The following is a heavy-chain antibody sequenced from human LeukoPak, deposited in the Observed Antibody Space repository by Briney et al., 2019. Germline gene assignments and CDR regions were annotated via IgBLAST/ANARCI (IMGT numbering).Heavy chain of an antibody. CDR1: GGSISSSSYH. CDR3: ALQTYYYDSSFDY. D-gene: IGHD3-22*01. CDR2: IYYSGST. V-gene: IGHV4-39*01. J-gene: IGHJ4*02. Sequence: SETLSLTCTVSGGSISSSSYHWGWIRQPPGKGLEWIGSIYYSGSTYYNPSLKSRVTISVDTSKNQFSLKLSSVTAADTAVYYCALQTYYYDSSFDYWGQGTLVTVSS.